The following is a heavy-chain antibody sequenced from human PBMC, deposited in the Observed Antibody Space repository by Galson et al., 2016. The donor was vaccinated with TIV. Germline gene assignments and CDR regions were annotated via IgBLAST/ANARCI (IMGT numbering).Heavy chain of an antibody. CDR1: GDTFRTYT. CDR2: IIPLHGVS. D-gene: IGHD2-21*02. CDR3: ARTFLCGGDCFFFDY. J-gene: IGHJ4*02. V-gene: IGHV1-69*10. Sequence: SVKVSCKASGDTFRTYTISWVRQAPGQGLEWMGGIIPLHGVSNHAQKFQGRVTITADEPTSTVYMVLSSLTSEDTAVYYCARTFLCGGDCFFFDYWGQGTLVSVSS.